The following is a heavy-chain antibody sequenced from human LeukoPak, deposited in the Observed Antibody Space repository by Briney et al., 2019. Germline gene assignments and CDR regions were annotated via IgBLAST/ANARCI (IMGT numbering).Heavy chain of an antibody. D-gene: IGHD2-2*01. CDR1: GGTFSSYA. V-gene: IGHV1-69*13. CDR2: IIPIFGTA. J-gene: IGHJ6*02. CDR3: ARWRYCSSTSCSNTYYYYGMGV. Sequence: SVKVSCKASGGTFSSYAISWVRQAPGQGLEWMGGIIPIFGTANYAQKFQGRVTITADESTSTAYMELSSLRSEDTAVYYCARWRYCSSTSCSNTYYYYGMGVWGQGTTVTVSS.